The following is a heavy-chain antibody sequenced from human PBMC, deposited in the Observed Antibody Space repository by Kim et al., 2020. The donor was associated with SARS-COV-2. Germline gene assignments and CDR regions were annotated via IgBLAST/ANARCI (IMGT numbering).Heavy chain of an antibody. D-gene: IGHD3-22*01. CDR3: ARDNRDTYYYDSSGLGYFDL. J-gene: IGHJ2*01. Sequence: SETLSLTCTVSGGSISSGGYYWSWIRQHPGKGLEWIGYIYYSGSTYYNPSLKSRVTISVDTSKNQFSLKLSSVTAADTAVYYCARDNRDTYYYDSSGLGYFDLWGRGTLVTVSS. CDR2: IYYSGST. V-gene: IGHV4-31*03. CDR1: GGSISSGGYY.